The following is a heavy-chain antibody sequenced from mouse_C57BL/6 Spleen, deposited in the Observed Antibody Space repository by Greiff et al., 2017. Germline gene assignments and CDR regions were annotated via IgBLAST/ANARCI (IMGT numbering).Heavy chain of an antibody. Sequence: QVQLQQPGAELVKPGASVKVSCKASGYTFTRYWMHWVKQRPGQGLEWIGRIHPSDSDTNYNQKFKGKATLTVDKSSRTAYMQLSSLTSEDSAVYYCAITARATYFEVWGTGTTVTVSS. D-gene: IGHD3-1*01. CDR2: IHPSDSDT. V-gene: IGHV1-74*01. CDR1: GYTFTRYW. CDR3: AITARATYFEV. J-gene: IGHJ1*03.